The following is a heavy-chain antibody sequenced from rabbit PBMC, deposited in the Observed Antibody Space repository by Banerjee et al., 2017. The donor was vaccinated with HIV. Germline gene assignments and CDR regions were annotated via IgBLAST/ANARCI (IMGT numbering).Heavy chain of an antibody. CDR3: ARGISVSLSDAYFM. D-gene: IGHD6-1*01. Sequence: QEQLVESGGDLVKPGASLTLTCTASGFSFSRNYYMCWVRQAPGKGLEWVACIYTGSSGSTYYASWAKGRFTISKTSSTTVTLQVTSLTAADTATYFCARGISVSLSDAYFMWGPGTLVTVS. J-gene: IGHJ4*01. CDR2: IYTGSSGST. CDR1: GFSFSRNYY. V-gene: IGHV1S45*01.